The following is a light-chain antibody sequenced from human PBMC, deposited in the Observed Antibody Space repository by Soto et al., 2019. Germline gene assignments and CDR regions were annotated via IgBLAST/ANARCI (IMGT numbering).Light chain of an antibody. Sequence: EIVLTQSPGTLSLSPGERATLSCRASLSVTSNFIAWYQQKPGQAPRLLLYDASNRATGIPDRFSGSGSGTDFSLTISRLEPEDFEVYYCLQYGRSVWTFGQGTKVEIK. CDR3: LQYGRSVWT. J-gene: IGKJ1*01. CDR2: DAS. V-gene: IGKV3-20*01. CDR1: LSVTSNF.